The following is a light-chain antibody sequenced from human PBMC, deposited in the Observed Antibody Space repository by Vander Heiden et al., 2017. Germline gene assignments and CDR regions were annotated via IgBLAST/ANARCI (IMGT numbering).Light chain of an antibody. CDR1: QSLLHSNGYNY. Sequence: IVMTQSPLSLPVTPGEPASISCRSSQSLLHSNGYNYLDWYLQKTGQSPQLLIYLSSTRASGVPDRFSGSGSGTDFTLKISRVEAEDVGVYYCMQALQTPPYTFGQGTKLEI. V-gene: IGKV2-28*01. J-gene: IGKJ2*01. CDR2: LSS. CDR3: MQALQTPPYT.